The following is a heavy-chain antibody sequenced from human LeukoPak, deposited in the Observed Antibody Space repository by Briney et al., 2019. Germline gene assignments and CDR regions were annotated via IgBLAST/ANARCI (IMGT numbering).Heavy chain of an antibody. Sequence: ASVKLSCKISGHALSDLSIHWVRQAPGRGPEWMGGFDPEVGDKMHAQKFQGRVTMTTDTSTSTAYMELRSLRSDDTAVYYCAVLWFGEPYNDAFDIWGQGTMVTVSS. D-gene: IGHD3-10*01. CDR2: FDPEVGDK. CDR1: GHALSDLS. CDR3: AVLWFGEPYNDAFDI. J-gene: IGHJ3*02. V-gene: IGHV1-24*01.